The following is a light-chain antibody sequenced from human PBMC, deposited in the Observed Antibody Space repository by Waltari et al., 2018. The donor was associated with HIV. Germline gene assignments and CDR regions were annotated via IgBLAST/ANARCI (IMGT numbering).Light chain of an antibody. V-gene: IGLV2-14*03. Sequence: QSALTQPASVSGSPGQSITISCTGTSSDVGGYNYVSWYQQHPGKAPKLMIYDVTNRPSGVSNRFSGSKSANTASLTISGLQLEDEADYYCSSYTSSSTWVFGGGTKLTVL. CDR1: SSDVGGYNY. CDR2: DVT. CDR3: SSYTSSSTWV. J-gene: IGLJ3*02.